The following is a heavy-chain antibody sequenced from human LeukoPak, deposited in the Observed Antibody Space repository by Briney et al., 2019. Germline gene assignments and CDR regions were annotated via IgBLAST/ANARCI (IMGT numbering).Heavy chain of an antibody. V-gene: IGHV4-39*07. J-gene: IGHJ5*01. CDR2: IYYSGTT. D-gene: IGHD4-23*01. CDR3: ARDDYGGPTDP. CDR1: GGSISSSSYY. Sequence: PSETLSLTCTVSGGSISSSSYYWGWIRQPPGKGLEWIGSIYYSGTTYHNPSLKSRVTISVDTSKNQFSLKLSSVTAADTAVYYCARDDYGGPTDPWGQGTLVTVSS.